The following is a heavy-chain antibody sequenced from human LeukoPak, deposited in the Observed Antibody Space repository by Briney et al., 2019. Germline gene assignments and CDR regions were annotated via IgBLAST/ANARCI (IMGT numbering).Heavy chain of an antibody. Sequence: SETLSLTCAVYGGSFSGYYWSWLRQPPGKGLEWIGEINHSGSTNYNPSLKSRVTISVDTSKNQFSLKLSSVTAADTAVYYCARGRRWIQLWLQWYFDYWGQGTLVTVSS. D-gene: IGHD5-18*01. CDR1: GGSFSGYY. J-gene: IGHJ4*02. CDR3: ARGRRWIQLWLQWYFDY. V-gene: IGHV4-34*01. CDR2: INHSGST.